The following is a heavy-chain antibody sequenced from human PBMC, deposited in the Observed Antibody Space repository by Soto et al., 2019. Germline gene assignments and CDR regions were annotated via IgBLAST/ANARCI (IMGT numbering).Heavy chain of an antibody. Sequence: PSETLSLTCTVSGGSISSGGYYWSWIRQHPGKGLEWIGYIYYSGSTYYNPSLKSRVTISVDTSKNQFSLKLSSVTAADTAVYYCARSSKPVYYYDSSGYWLDYWGQGTLVTVSS. CDR1: GGSISSGGYY. V-gene: IGHV4-31*03. D-gene: IGHD3-22*01. CDR2: IYYSGST. J-gene: IGHJ4*02. CDR3: ARSSKPVYYYDSSGYWLDY.